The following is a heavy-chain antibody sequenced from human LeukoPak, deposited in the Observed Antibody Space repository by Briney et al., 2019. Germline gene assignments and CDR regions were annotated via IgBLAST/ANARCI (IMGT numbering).Heavy chain of an antibody. CDR2: ISGSGGST. J-gene: IGHJ4*02. Sequence: GGSLRPSFAAPGFTFRTNAMSWVGQAPGKGLEWVSAISGSGGSTYYADSVKGRFTISRDNSKNTLYLQMNSLRAEDTAVYYCGDSASDYDYRGPGTLVTVSS. V-gene: IGHV3-23*01. D-gene: IGHD3-16*01. CDR3: GDSASDYDY. CDR1: GFTFRTNA.